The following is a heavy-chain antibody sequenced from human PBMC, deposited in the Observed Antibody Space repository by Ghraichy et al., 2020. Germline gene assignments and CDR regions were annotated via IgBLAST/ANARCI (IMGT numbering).Heavy chain of an antibody. V-gene: IGHV4-34*01. D-gene: IGHD3-3*01. Sequence: SETLSLTCAVYGGSFSGYYWSWIRQPPGKGLEWIGEINHSGSTNYNPSLKSRVTISVDTSKNQFSLKLSSVTAADTAVYYCARGRSRRFLEWSRYYFDYWGQGTLVTVSS. CDR1: GGSFSGYY. CDR2: INHSGST. CDR3: ARGRSRRFLEWSRYYFDY. J-gene: IGHJ4*02.